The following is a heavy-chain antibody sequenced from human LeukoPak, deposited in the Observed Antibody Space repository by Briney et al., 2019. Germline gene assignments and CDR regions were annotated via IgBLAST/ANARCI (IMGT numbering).Heavy chain of an antibody. V-gene: IGHV1-24*01. D-gene: IGHD3-9*01. J-gene: IGHJ4*02. Sequence: ASVKVSCKASGGIFSSYAISWVRQAPGKGLEWMGGFDPEDGETIYAQKFQGRVTMTEDTSTDTAYMELSSLRSEDTAVYYCATGVEYFDWNGDYFDYWGQGTLVTVSS. CDR1: GGIFSSYA. CDR2: FDPEDGET. CDR3: ATGVEYFDWNGDYFDY.